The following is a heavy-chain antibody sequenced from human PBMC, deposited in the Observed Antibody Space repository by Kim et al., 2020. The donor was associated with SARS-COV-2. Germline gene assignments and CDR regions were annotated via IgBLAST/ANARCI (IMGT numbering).Heavy chain of an antibody. D-gene: IGHD6-13*01. Sequence: SETLSLTCTVSGGSISSSSYYWGWIRQPPGKGLEWIGSIYYSGSTYYNPSLKRRVTISVDTSKNQFSLKLSSVTAADTAVYYCARLGFDMRIAAAGRPPYFDYWRQGTLVAVSS. V-gene: IGHV4-39*01. CDR3: ARLGFDMRIAAAGRPPYFDY. J-gene: IGHJ4*02. CDR2: IYYSGST. CDR1: GGSISSSSYY.